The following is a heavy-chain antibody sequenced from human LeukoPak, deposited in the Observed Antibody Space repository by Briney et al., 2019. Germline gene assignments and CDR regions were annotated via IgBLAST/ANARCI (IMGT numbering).Heavy chain of an antibody. J-gene: IGHJ4*02. V-gene: IGHV3-74*01. CDR2: IHSDGSSR. CDR1: GFTFSRYW. Sequence: GSLRLSFAASGFTFSRYWMHWVRQAPGKGLVWVSRIHSDGSSRNYADSVKGRFTISRDNSKNTLNLQMNSLRAEDTAIYYCARSRDGYNILDYWGQGTLVTVSS. CDR3: ARSRDGYNILDY. D-gene: IGHD5-24*01.